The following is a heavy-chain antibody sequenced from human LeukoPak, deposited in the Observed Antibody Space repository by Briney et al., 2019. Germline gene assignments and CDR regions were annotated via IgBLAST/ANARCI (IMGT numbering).Heavy chain of an antibody. V-gene: IGHV3-11*01. CDR1: GFTVSRNY. Sequence: PGGSLRLSCAASGFTVSRNYMSWVRQAPGKGLEWVSYISSSGSTIYYADSVKGRFTISRDNAKNSLYLQMNSLRAEDTAVYYCARDSDRLDDFWSGPTYYYYGMDVWGQGTTVTVSS. J-gene: IGHJ6*02. CDR2: ISSSGSTI. D-gene: IGHD3-3*01. CDR3: ARDSDRLDDFWSGPTYYYYGMDV.